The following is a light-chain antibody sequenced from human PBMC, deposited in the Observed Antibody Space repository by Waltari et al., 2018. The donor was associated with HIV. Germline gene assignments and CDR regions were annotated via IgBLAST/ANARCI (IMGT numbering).Light chain of an antibody. CDR1: SSYVGAYNY. J-gene: IGLJ1*01. V-gene: IGLV2-11*01. CDR3: CSYAGSYTFYV. Sequence: QSALTQPRSVSGSPGQSVTIPCTGTSSYVGAYNYVSWYQPHPGRAPKLMIYDVSQRPSRVPDRFSGSKSGNTASLTISGLQAEDEADYYCCSYAGSYTFYVFGTGTKVTVL. CDR2: DVS.